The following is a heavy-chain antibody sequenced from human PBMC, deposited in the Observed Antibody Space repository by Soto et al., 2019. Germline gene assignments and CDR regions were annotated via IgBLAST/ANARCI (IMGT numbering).Heavy chain of an antibody. Sequence: PSETLSLTCAVSGGSISSSNWWSWVRQPPGKGLEWIGEIYHSGSTNYNPSLKSRVTISVDKSKNQFSLKLSSVTAADTAVYYCARRPGYYDSSGYQWGQGTLVTVSS. CDR1: GGSISSSNW. CDR3: ARRPGYYDSSGYQ. D-gene: IGHD3-22*01. V-gene: IGHV4-4*02. CDR2: IYHSGST. J-gene: IGHJ4*02.